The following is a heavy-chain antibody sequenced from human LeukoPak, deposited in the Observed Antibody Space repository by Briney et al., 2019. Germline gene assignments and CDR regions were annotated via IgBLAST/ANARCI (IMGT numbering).Heavy chain of an antibody. CDR3: ARYRRNRGVISFDY. D-gene: IGHD3-10*01. J-gene: IGHJ4*02. CDR2: IYHSGSA. Sequence: NSSETLSLTCSVSGYSISSGYYCGWIRQPPGKGLEWIASIYHSGSAYYNPSLKSRVTISVDASKNQCTLKLSSVTAADTAVYYCARYRRNRGVISFDYWGQGTLVTVSS. CDR1: GYSISSGYY. V-gene: IGHV4-38-2*02.